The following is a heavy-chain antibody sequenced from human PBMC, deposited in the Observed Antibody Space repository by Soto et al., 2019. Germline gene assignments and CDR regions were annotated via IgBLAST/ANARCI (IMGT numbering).Heavy chain of an antibody. CDR2: IYYSGST. CDR3: ARDHSSGWFYYGMDV. V-gene: IGHV4-59*01. CDR1: GGSISSYY. Sequence: SETLSLTCTVSGGSISSYYWSWIRQPPGKGLEWIGYIYYSGSTNYNPSLKSRVTISVDTSKNQFSLKLSSVTAADTAVYYCARDHSSGWFYYGMDVWGQGTTVTVSS. D-gene: IGHD6-19*01. J-gene: IGHJ6*02.